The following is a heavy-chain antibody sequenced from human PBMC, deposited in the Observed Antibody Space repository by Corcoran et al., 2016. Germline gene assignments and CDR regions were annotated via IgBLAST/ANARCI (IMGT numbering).Heavy chain of an antibody. CDR3: ARSTAAAGYYYYGMDV. D-gene: IGHD6-13*01. J-gene: IGHJ6*02. Sequence: EVQLVQSGAEVKKPGESLKISCKGSGYSFTSYWIGWVRQMPGKGLEWMGIIYPGDSDTRYSPSFQGQVTISADKSISTAYLQWSSPKASDTAMYYCARSTAAAGYYYYGMDVWGQGTTVTVSS. V-gene: IGHV5-51*01. CDR2: IYPGDSDT. CDR1: GYSFTSYW.